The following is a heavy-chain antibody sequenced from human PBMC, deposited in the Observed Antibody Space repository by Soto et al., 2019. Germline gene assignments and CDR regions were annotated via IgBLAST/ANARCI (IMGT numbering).Heavy chain of an antibody. Sequence: QVQLVQSGAEEKKPGASVKVSCKASGYTFTSYAIHWVRQAPGQRLEWMGWINAGNGNTKYSQKFQGRATITRDTSASTAYMDLSSLRSEDTAVYYCASSRIQREPYGMDGWGQGTTVTVSS. J-gene: IGHJ6*02. CDR2: INAGNGNT. V-gene: IGHV1-3*05. D-gene: IGHD1-1*01. CDR3: ASSRIQREPYGMDG. CDR1: GYTFTSYA.